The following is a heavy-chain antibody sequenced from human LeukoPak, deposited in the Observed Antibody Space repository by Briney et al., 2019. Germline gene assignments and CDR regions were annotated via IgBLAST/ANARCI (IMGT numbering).Heavy chain of an antibody. Sequence: SETLSLTCTVSGGSISSHYWSWIRQPPGKGLEWIGYIYYSGSTNYNPSLKSRVTISVDTSKNQFSLKLSSVTAADTAVYYCARLEYSSSSKFDYWGQGTLVTVSS. CDR3: ARLEYSSSSKFDY. CDR1: GGSISSHY. D-gene: IGHD6-6*01. J-gene: IGHJ4*02. V-gene: IGHV4-59*11. CDR2: IYYSGST.